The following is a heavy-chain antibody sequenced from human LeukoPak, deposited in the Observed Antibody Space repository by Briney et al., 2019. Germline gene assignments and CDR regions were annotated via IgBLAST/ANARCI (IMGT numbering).Heavy chain of an antibody. J-gene: IGHJ5*02. Sequence: SETLSLTCTVSGGSISINSYHWGWIRQPPGKGLEWIGEINHSGSTNYNPSLKSRVTISVDTSKNQFSLKLSTVTAADTAVYYCARPGTYYYGSGSYHRGYNWFDPWGQGTLVTVSS. V-gene: IGHV4-39*07. CDR1: GGSISINSYH. CDR3: ARPGTYYYGSGSYHRGYNWFDP. D-gene: IGHD3-10*01. CDR2: INHSGST.